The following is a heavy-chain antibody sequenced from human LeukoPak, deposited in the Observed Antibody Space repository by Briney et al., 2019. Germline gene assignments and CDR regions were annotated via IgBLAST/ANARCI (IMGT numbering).Heavy chain of an antibody. J-gene: IGHJ4*02. CDR2: IYTSGST. D-gene: IGHD6-19*01. CDR3: AGGDYSSGWYYFDY. Sequence: SETLSLTCTVSGGSISSYYWSWVRQPAGKGLEWIGRIYTSGSTTYNPSLKSRVTMSVDTSKNQFSLKLSSVTAADTAVYYCAGGDYSSGWYYFDYWGQGTLVTVSS. V-gene: IGHV4-4*07. CDR1: GGSISSYY.